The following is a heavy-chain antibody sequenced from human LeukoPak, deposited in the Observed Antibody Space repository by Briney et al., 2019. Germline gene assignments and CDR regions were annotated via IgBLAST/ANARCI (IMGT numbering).Heavy chain of an antibody. J-gene: IGHJ3*02. Sequence: PSQTLSLTCTVSGGSISSGSYYWSWIRQPAGKGLEWIGRIYTSGSTNYNPSLKSRVTISVDTSKNQFSLKLCSVTAADTAVYYCASANYDILTGFDAFDIWGQGTMVTVSS. V-gene: IGHV4-61*02. CDR2: IYTSGST. CDR3: ASANYDILTGFDAFDI. CDR1: GGSISSGSYY. D-gene: IGHD3-9*01.